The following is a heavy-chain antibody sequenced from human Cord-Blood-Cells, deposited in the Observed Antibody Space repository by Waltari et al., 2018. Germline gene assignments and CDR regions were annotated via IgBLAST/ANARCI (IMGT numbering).Heavy chain of an antibody. J-gene: IGHJ3*02. V-gene: IGHV1-2*02. CDR1: GYTFTGYY. CDR3: ARIYYGSGSYYDAFDI. D-gene: IGHD3-10*01. Sequence: QVQLVQSGAEVKKPGASVKVSYKASGYTFTGYYMHWVRQAPGQGLEWMGWINPNRGGKNYAQRFQGRVTRTRDTSISTAYMELSRLRSDDTAVYYCARIYYGSGSYYDAFDIWGQGTMVTVSS. CDR2: INPNRGGK.